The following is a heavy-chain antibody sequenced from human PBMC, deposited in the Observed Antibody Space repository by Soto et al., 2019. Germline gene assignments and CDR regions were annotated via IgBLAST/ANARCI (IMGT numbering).Heavy chain of an antibody. Sequence: SGPTLVNPKQTLILTCAFSGFSLSRKGMSVSWIRQPPGKALEFLALIDWEEEKFSSPSLRTRLTVSKDTSKSQVVLTLTNVDPVDTATYYCTRSTKWNSESYFDYWGQGTLVTVSS. CDR1: GFSLSRKGMS. CDR2: IDWEEEK. D-gene: IGHD1-7*01. CDR3: TRSTKWNSESYFDY. J-gene: IGHJ4*02. V-gene: IGHV2-70*01.